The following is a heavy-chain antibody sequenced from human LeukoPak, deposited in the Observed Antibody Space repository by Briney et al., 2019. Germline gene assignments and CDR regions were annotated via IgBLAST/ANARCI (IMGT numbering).Heavy chain of an antibody. D-gene: IGHD1-26*01. Sequence: ASVKVSCKASGGTFSSYAISWVRQAPGQGLEWMGRIIPIFGTANYAQKFQGRVTITTDESTSTAYMDLSSLRSEDTAVYYCASSLHSGSSYFDYWGQGTLVTVSS. CDR3: ASSLHSGSSYFDY. V-gene: IGHV1-69*05. CDR1: GGTFSSYA. J-gene: IGHJ4*02. CDR2: IIPIFGTA.